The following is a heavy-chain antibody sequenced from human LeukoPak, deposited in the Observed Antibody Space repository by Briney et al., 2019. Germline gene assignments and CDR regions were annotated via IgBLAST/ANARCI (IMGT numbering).Heavy chain of an antibody. CDR2: IYYSGST. Sequence: SETLSLTCAVYGGSFSGYYWSWIRQPPGKGLEWIGYIYYSGSTYYNPSLKSRVTISVDTSKNQFSLKLSSVTAADTAVYYCARDQGSIGHWFDPWGQGTLVTVSS. V-gene: IGHV4-34*09. D-gene: IGHD2-2*01. CDR3: ARDQGSIGHWFDP. CDR1: GGSFSGYY. J-gene: IGHJ5*02.